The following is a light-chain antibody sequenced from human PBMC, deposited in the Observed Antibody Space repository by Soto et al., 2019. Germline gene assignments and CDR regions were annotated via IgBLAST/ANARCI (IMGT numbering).Light chain of an antibody. V-gene: IGKV1-39*01. Sequence: DIQTTQSPSSLSASVGDRVTMTCRASQSITTHVNWYQQKPGKAPKLLIYAASILQSGVPSRFSGSGSGTDFTLTISSLQPEDFATYFCQQSYSTPTPPTFGQGTKVEIK. J-gene: IGKJ2*01. CDR1: QSITTH. CDR2: AAS. CDR3: QQSYSTPTPPT.